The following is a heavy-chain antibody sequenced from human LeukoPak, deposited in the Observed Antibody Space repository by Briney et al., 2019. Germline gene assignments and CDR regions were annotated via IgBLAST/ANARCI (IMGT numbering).Heavy chain of an antibody. CDR1: GGSISSSYY. Sequence: SETLSLTCAVSGGSISSSYYWSWIRQPPGKGLEWIGYIYYSGSTNYNPSLKSRVTISVDTSKNQFSLKLSSVTAADTAVYYCAGGSRYGSGMFWFDPWGQGTLVTVSS. CDR2: IYYSGST. D-gene: IGHD3-10*01. J-gene: IGHJ5*02. V-gene: IGHV4-61*01. CDR3: AGGSRYGSGMFWFDP.